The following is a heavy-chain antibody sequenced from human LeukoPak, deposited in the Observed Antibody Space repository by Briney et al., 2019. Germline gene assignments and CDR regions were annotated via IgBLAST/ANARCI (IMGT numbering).Heavy chain of an antibody. CDR2: TRNKANSYTT. D-gene: IGHD2-2*01. J-gene: IGHJ3*02. Sequence: GGSLRLSCAASGFTFSDHYMDWVRQAPRKGLEWVGRTRNKANSYTTEYAASVKGRFTISRDDSKNSLYLQMNSLKTKDTAVYYCALRYHCSITSCSNHDAFDIWGQGTMVTVSS. CDR3: ALRYHCSITSCSNHDAFDI. CDR1: GFTFSDHY. V-gene: IGHV3-72*01.